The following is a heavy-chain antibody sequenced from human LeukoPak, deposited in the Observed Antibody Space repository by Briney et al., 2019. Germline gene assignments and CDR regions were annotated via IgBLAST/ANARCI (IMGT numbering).Heavy chain of an antibody. V-gene: IGHV3-30-3*01. D-gene: IGHD3-10*01. Sequence: GGSLGLSCAASGFTFSSYAMHWVRQAPGKGLEWVAVISYDGSNKYYADSVKGRFTISRDNSKNTLYLQMNSLRAEDTAVYYCARGYYGSGSYLDYWGQGTLVTVSS. CDR2: ISYDGSNK. CDR3: ARGYYGSGSYLDY. CDR1: GFTFSSYA. J-gene: IGHJ4*02.